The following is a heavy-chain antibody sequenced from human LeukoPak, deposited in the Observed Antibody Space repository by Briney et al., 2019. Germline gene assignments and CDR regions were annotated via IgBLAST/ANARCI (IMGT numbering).Heavy chain of an antibody. Sequence: SETLSLTCTVSGGSVNSGSYYWNWIRQPPGKGLGWIGYIYYSGSTNYNPSLKSRVTISVDTSKNQFSLKLSSVTAADTAVYYCARAAYSGSYHSDYWGQGTLVTVSS. V-gene: IGHV4-61*01. D-gene: IGHD1-26*01. CDR3: ARAAYSGSYHSDY. CDR1: GGSVNSGSYY. J-gene: IGHJ4*02. CDR2: IYYSGST.